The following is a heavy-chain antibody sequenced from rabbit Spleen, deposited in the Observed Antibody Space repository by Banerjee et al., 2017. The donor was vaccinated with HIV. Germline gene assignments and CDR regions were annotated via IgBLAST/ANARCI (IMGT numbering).Heavy chain of an antibody. J-gene: IGHJ4*01. Sequence: QSLEESGGDLVKPGASLTLTCTASGVSFSASSYMCWVRQAPGKGLEWIACIESGSSGFTYFATWAKGRFTCSKSSSSTVTLQMTSLTAADTATYFCARGSAAMAMVITGFYLTLWGPGTLVTVS. CDR3: ARGSAAMAMVITGFYLTL. CDR1: GVSFSASSY. D-gene: IGHD2-1*01. CDR2: IESGSSGFT. V-gene: IGHV1S40*01.